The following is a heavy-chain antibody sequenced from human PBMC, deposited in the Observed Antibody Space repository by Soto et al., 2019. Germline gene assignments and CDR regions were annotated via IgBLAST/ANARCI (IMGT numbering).Heavy chain of an antibody. Sequence: ASVKVSCKASGFTFTSSAVQWVRQAREQRLEWIGWIVVGSGNTNYAQKFQERVTITRDMSTSTAYMELSSLRSEDTAVYYCAAANILTSYYYYGMDVWGQGTTVTVSS. J-gene: IGHJ6*02. V-gene: IGHV1-58*01. CDR2: IVVGSGNT. D-gene: IGHD2-8*01. CDR1: GFTFTSSA. CDR3: AAANILTSYYYYGMDV.